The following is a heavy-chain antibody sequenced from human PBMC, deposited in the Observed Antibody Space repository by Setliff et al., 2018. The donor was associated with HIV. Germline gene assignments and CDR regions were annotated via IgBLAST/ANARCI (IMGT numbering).Heavy chain of an antibody. D-gene: IGHD3-22*01. CDR1: GFYISRGYY. CDR2: IYYSGST. J-gene: IGHJ4*02. V-gene: IGHV4-38-2*01. CDR3: ARATYYYDSSGYYYKSYYFDY. Sequence: PSETLSLTCGVSGFYISRGYYWGWIRQPPGKGLEWIGSIYYSGSTYYTPSLKSRVTISVDTSKNQFSLKLSSVTAADTAMYYCARATYYYDSSGYYYKSYYFDYWGQGTLVTVSS.